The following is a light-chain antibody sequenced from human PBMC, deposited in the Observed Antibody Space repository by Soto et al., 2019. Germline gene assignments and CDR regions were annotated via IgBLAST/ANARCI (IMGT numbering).Light chain of an antibody. J-gene: IGKJ1*01. CDR3: QQYNSYSPVT. CDR1: QSISNW. CDR2: GAS. Sequence: DIQMTQSPTSLSPSVGDRVTITCRASQSISNWLAWYQQKPGKAPKLLIYGASSLESGVPSRFSGSGSGTEFTLTISSLQPDDFATYSCQQYNSYSPVTFGQGTKVDIK. V-gene: IGKV1-5*01.